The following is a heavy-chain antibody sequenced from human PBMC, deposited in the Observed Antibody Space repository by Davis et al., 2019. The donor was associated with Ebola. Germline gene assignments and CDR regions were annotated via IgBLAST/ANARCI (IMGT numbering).Heavy chain of an antibody. D-gene: IGHD3-22*01. CDR2: ISSSSSTI. CDR1: GFTFSSYS. CDR3: AREGDYYDSSGYYGY. Sequence: GESLKISCAASGFTFSSYSMNWVRQAPGKGLEWVSYISSSSSTIYYADSVKGRFNISRDNAKNSLYLQMNSLRDEDTAVYYCAREGDYYDSSGYYGYWGQGTLVTVSS. J-gene: IGHJ4*02. V-gene: IGHV3-48*02.